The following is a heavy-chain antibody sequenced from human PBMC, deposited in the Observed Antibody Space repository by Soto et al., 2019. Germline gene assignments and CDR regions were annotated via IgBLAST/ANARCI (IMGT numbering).Heavy chain of an antibody. D-gene: IGHD3-22*01. CDR2: ISSSSSYI. CDR3: ARYDSGGYYWSYYDYGMDV. V-gene: IGHV3-21*01. J-gene: IGHJ6*02. CDR1: GFTFSTYS. Sequence: EVQLVESGGGLVKPGGSLRLSCAASGFTFSTYSMNWVRQAPGTGLEWVSSISSSSSYIYYADSVKGRFTISRDNAKNALYLQMNSLRAENTAVYYWARYDSGGYYWSYYDYGMDVWGQGTTVTVSS.